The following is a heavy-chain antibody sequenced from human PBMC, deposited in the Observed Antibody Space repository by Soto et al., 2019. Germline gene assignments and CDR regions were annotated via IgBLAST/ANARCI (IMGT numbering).Heavy chain of an antibody. CDR1: GYTFTSYY. CDR3: ARDRPPDY. Sequence: GASVKVSCKASGYTFTSYYVHWVRQAPGQGLEWMGIINPRDGSTTYAQRFQGRVTMTRDSSTSTLYMELSSLESEDTAVYYCARDRPPDYWGQGTLVTVSS. CDR2: INPRDGST. J-gene: IGHJ4*02. V-gene: IGHV1-46*01.